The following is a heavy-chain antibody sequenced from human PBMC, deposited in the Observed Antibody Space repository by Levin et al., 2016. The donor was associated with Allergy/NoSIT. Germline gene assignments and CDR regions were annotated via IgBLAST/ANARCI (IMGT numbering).Heavy chain of an antibody. CDR1: GGSISSSSYY. CDR2: IYYSGST. CDR3: ARLPSAGYCSSTSCYISWFDP. V-gene: IGHV4-39*01. J-gene: IGHJ5*02. Sequence: GSLRLSCTVSGGSISSSSYYWGWIRQPPGKGLEWIGSIYYSGSTYYNPSLKSRVTISVDTSKNQFSLKLSSVTAADTAVYYCARLPSAGYCSSTSCYISWFDPWGQGTLVTVSS. D-gene: IGHD2-2*02.